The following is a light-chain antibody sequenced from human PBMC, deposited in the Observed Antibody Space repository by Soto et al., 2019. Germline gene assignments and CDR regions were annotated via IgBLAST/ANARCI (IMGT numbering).Light chain of an antibody. CDR2: GAS. Sequence: EIVLTQSPATLSLSPGERATLSCRASQSVSRYLAWYQQRPGQAPRLLIYGASNRATGIPDRFSGSGSGTDFTLTISRLEPEDFAVYYCQQYGSSGTCGQGTKGDIK. CDR1: QSVSRY. V-gene: IGKV3-20*01. CDR3: QQYGSSGT. J-gene: IGKJ1*01.